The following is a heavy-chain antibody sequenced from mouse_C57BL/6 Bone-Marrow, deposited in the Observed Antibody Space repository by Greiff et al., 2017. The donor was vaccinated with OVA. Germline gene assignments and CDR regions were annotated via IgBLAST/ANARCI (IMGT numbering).Heavy chain of an antibody. CDR2: INPNNGGT. D-gene: IGHD3-1*01. Sequence: EVQLQQSGPELVKPGASVKISCKASGYTFTDYYMNWVKQSHGKSLEWIGDINPNNGGTSYNQKFKGKATLTVDKSSSTAYMELRSLTSEDSAVYYCARGYRVYAMDYWGQGTSVTVSS. V-gene: IGHV1-26*01. CDR1: GYTFTDYY. CDR3: ARGYRVYAMDY. J-gene: IGHJ4*01.